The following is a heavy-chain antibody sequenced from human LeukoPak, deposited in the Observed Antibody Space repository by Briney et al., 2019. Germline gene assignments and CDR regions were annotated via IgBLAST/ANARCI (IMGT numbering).Heavy chain of an antibody. CDR3: AIAVYGVQASIDL. V-gene: IGHV3-33*01. D-gene: IGHD4-17*01. CDR1: GFTLSNYG. Sequence: PGRSLRLSCAASGFTLSNYGMHWVRQAPGKGLEWVAIIWYDGSNKYYTDSVKGRFTISRDNCKNTLDLQMNSLRGEDTAVYYCAIAVYGVQASIDLCGQGTLVTVSS. J-gene: IGHJ5*02. CDR2: IWYDGSNK.